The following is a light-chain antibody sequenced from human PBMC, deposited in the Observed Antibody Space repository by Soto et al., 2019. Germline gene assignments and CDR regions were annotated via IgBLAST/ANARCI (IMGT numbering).Light chain of an antibody. V-gene: IGKV3-20*01. CDR3: QQYCASPRT. Sequence: EIVLTQSPGTLSLSPGERATLSCRASQSVSSSYLAWYQHKPGQAPRLLIYGASNRATGIPDRFSGSGTGTDFTLTISRLEPEDLAVYYCQQYCASPRTFGQGTKVEIK. CDR1: QSVSSSY. CDR2: GAS. J-gene: IGKJ1*01.